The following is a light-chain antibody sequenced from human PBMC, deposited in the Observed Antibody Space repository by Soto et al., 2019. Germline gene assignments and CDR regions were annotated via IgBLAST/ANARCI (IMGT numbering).Light chain of an antibody. Sequence: DIVMTQSPDSLAVSLGERATINCKSSQNILHSSNKKNYLAWYQQKPGQPPKKLIYWASTRESGVPDRFSGSGSGTDFTLTISSLQAEDVAVYYCQQYYSSPYSFGQGTKLETK. CDR2: WAS. CDR3: QQYYSSPYS. V-gene: IGKV4-1*01. J-gene: IGKJ2*03. CDR1: QNILHSSNKKNY.